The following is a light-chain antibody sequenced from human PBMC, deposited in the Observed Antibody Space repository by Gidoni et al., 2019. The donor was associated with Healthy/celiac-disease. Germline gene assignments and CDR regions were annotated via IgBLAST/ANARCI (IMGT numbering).Light chain of an antibody. Sequence: QSALTQPASVSGSPGQSITLSCTGTSSDVGCYNYVSWYQKHPGKAPKLMIYDVSNRPSGVSNRFSGSKSGNTASLTISGLQAEDEADYYCSSYTSSSTLGVFGGGTKLTVL. CDR3: SSYTSSSTLGV. CDR1: SSDVGCYNY. CDR2: DVS. V-gene: IGLV2-14*03. J-gene: IGLJ2*01.